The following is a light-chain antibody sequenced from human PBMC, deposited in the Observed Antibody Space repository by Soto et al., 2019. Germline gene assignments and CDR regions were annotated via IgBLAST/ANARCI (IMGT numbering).Light chain of an antibody. CDR1: QRFSSNY. CDR2: GTS. CDR3: QQYGTAPPRYI. J-gene: IGKJ2*01. V-gene: IGKV3-20*01. Sequence: ELVLTQSPGTLSLSPGERATLSCRASQRFSSNYLAWYQQKPGQAPRLLIYGTSNRATGIPDRFIGSGSGTDFTLTISRLEPEDLAVYYSQQYGTAPPRYIFCHGTKLEIK.